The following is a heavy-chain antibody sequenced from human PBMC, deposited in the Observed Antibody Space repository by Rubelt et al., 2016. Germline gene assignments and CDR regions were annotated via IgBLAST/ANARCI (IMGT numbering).Heavy chain of an antibody. J-gene: IGHJ4*02. V-gene: IGHV3-7*02. CDR2: IKQDGSEK. CDR1: GFIFSNYW. Sequence: GGGLVQPGGSLRLSCAASGFIFSNYWMSWVRQAPGKGLEWVANIKQDGSEKFYVDSVRGRFTISRDNAKSSLYLQMNSLRDEDTAVYYCARGVRVLGAADVALDCWGQGTLVTVSS. D-gene: IGHD3-16*01. CDR3: ARGVRVLGAADVALDC.